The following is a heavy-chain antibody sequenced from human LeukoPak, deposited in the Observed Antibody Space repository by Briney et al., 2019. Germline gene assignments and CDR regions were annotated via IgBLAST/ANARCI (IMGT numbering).Heavy chain of an antibody. CDR3: ARIRDILTGFRRYYYYGMDV. V-gene: IGHV4-34*01. J-gene: IGHJ6*02. D-gene: IGHD3-9*01. Sequence: SETLSLTCAVYGGSCSGYYWSWIRQPPGKGVEWIGEINHSGSTNYNPSLKSRVTISVDTSKNQFSLKLSSVTAADTAVYYCARIRDILTGFRRYYYYGMDVWGQGTTVTVSS. CDR2: INHSGST. CDR1: GGSCSGYY.